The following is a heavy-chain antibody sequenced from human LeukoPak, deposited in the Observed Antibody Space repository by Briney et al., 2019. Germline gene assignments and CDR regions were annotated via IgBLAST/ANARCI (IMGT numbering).Heavy chain of an antibody. V-gene: IGHV3-23*01. CDR3: AKDVRVGEYYGSGSYFDY. Sequence: GGSPRLSSAPSLFTPTSYAMSAGREPPGKGLGWGSIISGSGGSTYYADSVKGRFTISRDKSRNYLQMNSLRGDDTDIYYCAKDVRVGEYYGSGSYFDYWRQGALVTVSS. D-gene: IGHD3-10*01. CDR1: LFTPTSYA. J-gene: IGHJ4*02. CDR2: ISGSGGST.